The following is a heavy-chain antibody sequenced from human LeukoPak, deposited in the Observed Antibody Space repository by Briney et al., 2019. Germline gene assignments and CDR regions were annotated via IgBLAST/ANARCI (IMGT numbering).Heavy chain of an antibody. D-gene: IGHD3-10*02. CDR1: GGSISSGGDY. V-gene: IGHV4-31*03. CDR3: ARAMIGGDAFDI. CDR2: IYFSGAT. J-gene: IGHJ3*02. Sequence: SETLSPTCTVSGGSISSGGDYWNWIRQHPGKGLEWIGYIYFSGATYYNPSLKSRLTLSVDTSKSQFSLRLSSVTAADTAVYYCARAMIGGDAFDIWGQGTMVTVSS.